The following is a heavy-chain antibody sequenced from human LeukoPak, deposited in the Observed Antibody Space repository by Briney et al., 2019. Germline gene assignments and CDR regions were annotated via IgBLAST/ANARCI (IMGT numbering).Heavy chain of an antibody. CDR2: MNPNSGNT. V-gene: IGHV1-8*01. J-gene: IGHJ5*02. Sequence: SVQVSCKASGYTFTSYEINWVRQATGQGLEWMGWMNPNSGNTGYAQKFQGRVTMTRNTSISTAYMELSSLRSEDTAVYYCARNGYYGSGSYYAGQVWFEPWGQGTLVTVSS. CDR1: GYTFTSYE. D-gene: IGHD3-10*01. CDR3: ARNGYYGSGSYYAGQVWFEP.